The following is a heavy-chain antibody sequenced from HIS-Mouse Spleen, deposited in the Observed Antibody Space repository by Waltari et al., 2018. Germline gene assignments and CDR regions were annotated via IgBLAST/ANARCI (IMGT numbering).Heavy chain of an antibody. D-gene: IGHD2-2*01. CDR2: ISGSGGST. CDR3: AILSSQIVVVPAASANYFDY. CDR1: GFTFSSYA. Sequence: EVQLLESGGGLVQPGGSLRLSCAASGFTFSSYAMSWVRQAPGKGLEWVSAISGSGGSTYYADSVKGRFTISRDNSKNTLYLQMNSLRAEDTAVYYCAILSSQIVVVPAASANYFDYWGQGTLVTVSS. J-gene: IGHJ4*02. V-gene: IGHV3-23*01.